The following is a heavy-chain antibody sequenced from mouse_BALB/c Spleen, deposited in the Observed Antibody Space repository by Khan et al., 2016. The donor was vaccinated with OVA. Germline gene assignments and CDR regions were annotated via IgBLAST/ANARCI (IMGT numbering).Heavy chain of an antibody. CDR3: ARAYGYWYFDV. CDR1: GYAFSSYW. V-gene: IGHV1-80*01. CDR2: IYPGDGDT. J-gene: IGHJ1*01. Sequence: QVQLQQSGAELVRPGSSVKISCKASGYAFSSYWMNWMKQRPGQGLEWIGQIYPGDGDTNDNGKFEGKATLTADKSSSTAYLQLSSLTFEDSAVYFCARAYGYWYFDVWGAGTTVTVSS. D-gene: IGHD1-1*01.